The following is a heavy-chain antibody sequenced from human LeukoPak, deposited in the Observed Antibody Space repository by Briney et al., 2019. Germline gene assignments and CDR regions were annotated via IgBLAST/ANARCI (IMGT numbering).Heavy chain of an antibody. V-gene: IGHV4-39*07. Sequence: SETLSLTCTVSGGSISSSSYYWGWIRQPPGKGLEWIGSIYYSGSTCYNPSLKSRVTISVDTSKNQFSLKLSSVTAADTAVYYCARAKLYFDYWGQGTLVTVSS. D-gene: IGHD2-15*01. CDR2: IYYSGST. CDR1: GGSISSSSYY. J-gene: IGHJ4*02. CDR3: ARAKLYFDY.